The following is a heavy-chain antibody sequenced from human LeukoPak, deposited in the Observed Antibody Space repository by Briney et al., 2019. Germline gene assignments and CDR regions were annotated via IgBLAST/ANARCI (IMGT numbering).Heavy chain of an antibody. D-gene: IGHD2-2*01. CDR1: GGSISSGAYY. Sequence: SQTLSLTCTVSGGSISSGAYYWSWIRQHPGKGLEWIGYIYYSGSTYYNPSLKSRVTISVDTSKNQFSLKLSSVTAADTAVYYCARVPAPLEYCSSTSCRYYFDYWGQGTLVTVSS. J-gene: IGHJ4*02. V-gene: IGHV4-31*03. CDR2: IYYSGST. CDR3: ARVPAPLEYCSSTSCRYYFDY.